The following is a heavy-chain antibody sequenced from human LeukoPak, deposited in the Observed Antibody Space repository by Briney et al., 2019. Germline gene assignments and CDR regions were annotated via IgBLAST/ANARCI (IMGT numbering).Heavy chain of an antibody. V-gene: IGHV3-15*01. CDR1: GFTFSNAW. CDR2: IKSKTDGGTT. CDR3: TTGTMVRGVLF. J-gene: IGHJ6*02. Sequence: GGSLRLSCAASGFTFSNAWMSWVRQAAGKGLEWVGRIKSKTDGGTTDYAAPVKGRFTISRDDSKNTLYLQMNSLKTEDTAVYYCTTGTMVRGVLFWGQGTTVTVSS. D-gene: IGHD3-10*01.